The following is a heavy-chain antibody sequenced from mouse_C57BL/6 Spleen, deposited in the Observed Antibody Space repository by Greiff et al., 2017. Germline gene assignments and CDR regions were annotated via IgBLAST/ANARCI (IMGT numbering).Heavy chain of an antibody. D-gene: IGHD1-1*01. V-gene: IGHV1-80*01. CDR2: IYPGDGDT. Sequence: VQLVESGAELVKPGASVKISCKASGYAFSSYWMNWVKQRPGKGLEWIGQIYPGDGDTNYNGKFKGKATLTADKSSSTAYMQLSSLTSEDSAVYFCAREIYYGSRRDYWGQGTTLTVSS. CDR1: GYAFSSYW. CDR3: AREIYYGSRRDY. J-gene: IGHJ2*01.